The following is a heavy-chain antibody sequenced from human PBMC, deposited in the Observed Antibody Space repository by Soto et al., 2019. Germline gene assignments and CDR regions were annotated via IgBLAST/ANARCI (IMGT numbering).Heavy chain of an antibody. J-gene: IGHJ4*02. CDR2: IYHSGST. Sequence: QVQLQESGPGLVKPSGTLSLTCAVSGGSISSSNWWSWVRQPPGKGLAWIGEIYHSGSTNYNPSPKSRSTTSGAKSQNQFSLKLSSVTAADTAGYYCARGHSGYDPLDSWGQGTLVTVSS. D-gene: IGHD5-12*01. CDR1: GGSISSSNW. CDR3: ARGHSGYDPLDS. V-gene: IGHV4-4*02.